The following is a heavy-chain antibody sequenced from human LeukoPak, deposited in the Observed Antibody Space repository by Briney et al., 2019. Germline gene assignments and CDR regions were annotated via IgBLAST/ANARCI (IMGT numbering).Heavy chain of an antibody. J-gene: IGHJ4*02. CDR3: ARRKRGGFDY. V-gene: IGHV5-51*01. CDR2: IYPGGSDT. Sequence: GESLKISCKGSGYSFTNDWIGWMRQMPGKGLEWMGIIYPGGSDTIYSPSFQGQVTISADKSISTAYLQWSSLKASDTAIYYCARRKRGGFDYWGQGTLVTVSS. D-gene: IGHD3-3*01. CDR1: GYSFTNDW.